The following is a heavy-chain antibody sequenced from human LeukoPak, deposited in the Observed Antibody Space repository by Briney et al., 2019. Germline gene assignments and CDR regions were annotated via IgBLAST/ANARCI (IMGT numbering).Heavy chain of an antibody. CDR3: ARDLTFGAGSDY. Sequence: PGGSLRLSCAASGFTFSSYAMTWVRQAPGKGLEWVSLIYSGGSTYYADSVKGRFTISRDNSKNTLYLQMNSLRAEDTAVYYCARDLTFGAGSDYWGQGTLVTVSS. J-gene: IGHJ4*02. D-gene: IGHD3-16*01. CDR1: GFTFSSYA. CDR2: IYSGGST. V-gene: IGHV3-66*01.